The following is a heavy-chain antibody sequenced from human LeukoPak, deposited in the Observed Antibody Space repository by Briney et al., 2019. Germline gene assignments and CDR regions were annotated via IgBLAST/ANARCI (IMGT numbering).Heavy chain of an antibody. J-gene: IGHJ6*02. CDR1: GYTFTGYY. CDR3: ARDRAPVVVPAAFIYYGMDV. V-gene: IGHV1-2*02. Sequence: ASVKVSCKASGYTFTGYYMHWVRQAPGQGLEWMGWMNPNSGGTNYAQKFQGRVTMTRDTSISTAYMELSRLRSDDTAVYYCARDRAPVVVPAAFIYYGMDVWGQGTTVTVS. CDR2: MNPNSGGT. D-gene: IGHD2-2*01.